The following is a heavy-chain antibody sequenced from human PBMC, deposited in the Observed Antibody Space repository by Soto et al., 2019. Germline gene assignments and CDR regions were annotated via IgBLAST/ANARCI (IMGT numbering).Heavy chain of an antibody. D-gene: IGHD2-21*02. Sequence: GASVKVSCKASGYTFTSYGISWVRQAPGQGLEWMGWISAYNGNTNYAQKLQGRVTMTTDTSTSTAYMELRSLRSDDTAVYYCARYCGGDCSKGPFDYWGQGTLVTVSS. V-gene: IGHV1-18*04. CDR3: ARYCGGDCSKGPFDY. CDR2: ISAYNGNT. CDR1: GYTFTSYG. J-gene: IGHJ4*02.